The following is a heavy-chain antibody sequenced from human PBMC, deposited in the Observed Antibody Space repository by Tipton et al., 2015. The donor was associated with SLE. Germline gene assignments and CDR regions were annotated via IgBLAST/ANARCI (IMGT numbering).Heavy chain of an antibody. CDR1: GYSFTSYW. CDR2: IYPGDSDT. J-gene: IGHJ4*02. Sequence: QSGPEVKKPGESLKISCEGSGYSFTSYWIAWVRQMPGKGLEWMGIIYPGDSDTKYSPTFQGQVTMSADRSINTAYLQWSSLKATDTAIYYCARSASTWYHLDYWGQGALVTVSS. D-gene: IGHD6-13*01. V-gene: IGHV5-51*01. CDR3: ARSASTWYHLDY.